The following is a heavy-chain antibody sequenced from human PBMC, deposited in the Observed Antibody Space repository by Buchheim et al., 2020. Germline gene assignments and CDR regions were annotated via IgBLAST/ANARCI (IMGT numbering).Heavy chain of an antibody. Sequence: EVQLVESGGGLVQPGGSLRLSCAASGFTFSSYAMSCVRQAPGKGLEWVSAISDSGSNTYYADSMKGRFTFSRDNSKNTMYLQMNSLRAEDTAVYYCAKEVGTIGVAGPYFDYWGQGIL. CDR3: AKEVGTIGVAGPYFDY. V-gene: IGHV3-23*04. J-gene: IGHJ4*02. CDR1: GFTFSSYA. CDR2: ISDSGSNT. D-gene: IGHD6-19*01.